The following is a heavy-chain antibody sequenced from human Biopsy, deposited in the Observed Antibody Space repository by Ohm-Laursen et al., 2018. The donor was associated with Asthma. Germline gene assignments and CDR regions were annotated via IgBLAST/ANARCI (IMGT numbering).Heavy chain of an antibody. D-gene: IGHD6-19*01. CDR2: IYSGGTS. Sequence: GSLRLSCAASGFAVSRDYMFWVRQAPGKGLEWVSVIYSGGTSHTADSVRGRFTISRDYSKNTLYLQMHSLRVEDTAVYYCARGDSSGWPHYYFDYWGQGTLVTVSS. J-gene: IGHJ4*02. CDR3: ARGDSSGWPHYYFDY. V-gene: IGHV3-53*01. CDR1: GFAVSRDY.